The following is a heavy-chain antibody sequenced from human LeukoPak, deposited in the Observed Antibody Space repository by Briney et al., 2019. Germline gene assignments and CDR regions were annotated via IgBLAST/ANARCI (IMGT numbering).Heavy chain of an antibody. CDR3: ASTRRAAVAGRFDS. CDR2: IYHSGNT. CDR1: GGSFRGYY. D-gene: IGHD6-19*01. Sequence: PSETLSLTCAVSGGSFRGYYWSWIRQPPGKGLEWIGYIYHSGNTNYSPSLESRVTMSVDESKNQFSLRAHFVGAADTAVYYCASTRRAAVAGRFDSWGQGTLVTVSS. V-gene: IGHV4-4*09. J-gene: IGHJ4*02.